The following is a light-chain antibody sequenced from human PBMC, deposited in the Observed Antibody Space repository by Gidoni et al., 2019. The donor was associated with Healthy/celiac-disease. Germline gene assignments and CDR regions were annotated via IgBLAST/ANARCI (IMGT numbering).Light chain of an antibody. Sequence: DIVMTQSPLSLPVTPGEPASIPGRSSQRLRHSNGYNYMDWYLQKPGQSPQLLLYLGSNRASGVPDSLSGSGSGTDFKLKLSRVEAEDVWVYYCMQDLPTPLTFGQGTKVEIK. CDR1: QRLRHSNGYNY. CDR3: MQDLPTPLT. J-gene: IGKJ1*01. CDR2: LGS. V-gene: IGKV2-28*01.